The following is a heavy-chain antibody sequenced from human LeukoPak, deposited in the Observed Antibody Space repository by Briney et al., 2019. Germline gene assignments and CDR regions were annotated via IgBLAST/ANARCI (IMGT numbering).Heavy chain of an antibody. D-gene: IGHD2-15*01. J-gene: IGHJ4*02. CDR2: ITSSSSYI. CDR1: GISFSSYS. V-gene: IGHV3-21*01. Sequence: GASLSLSCAASGISFSSYSMNWVRQAPGKGLERVSSITSSSSYIYYADSEKGRITISRDNAKLSLYLQMNSLRAEDTAVYYCARGVPFGITPLYYFDYWGQGTLVTVSS. CDR3: ARGVPFGITPLYYFDY.